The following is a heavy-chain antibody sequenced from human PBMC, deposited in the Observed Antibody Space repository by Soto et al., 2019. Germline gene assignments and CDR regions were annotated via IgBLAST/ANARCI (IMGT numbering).Heavy chain of an antibody. J-gene: IGHJ3*02. CDR3: AIVTYYYDSSGSWAYDAFDI. V-gene: IGHV3-30*03. Sequence: GGSLRLSCAASGFSFSSYGMHWVRQAPGKGLEWVAVISYDGSKKYYADSVKGQFTISRDNSKNTQYLQINSLRAENTAVNKCAIVTYYYDSSGSWAYDAFDIWGQGTMVTVSS. CDR1: GFSFSSYG. D-gene: IGHD3-22*01. CDR2: ISYDGSKK.